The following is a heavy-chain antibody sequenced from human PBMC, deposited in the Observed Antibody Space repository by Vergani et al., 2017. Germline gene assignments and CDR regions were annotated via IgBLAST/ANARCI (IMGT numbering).Heavy chain of an antibody. CDR1: GGTFSSYT. D-gene: IGHD5-12*01. J-gene: IGHJ4*02. CDR2: IIPILGIA. V-gene: IGHV1-69*02. Sequence: QVQLVQSGAEVKKPGSSVKVSCKASGGTFSSYTISWVRQAPGQGVEWMGRIIPILGIANYAQKFQGRVTITADKSTSTAYMELSSLRSEDTAVYYCASLKATTSQNFDYWGQGTLVTVSS. CDR3: ASLKATTSQNFDY.